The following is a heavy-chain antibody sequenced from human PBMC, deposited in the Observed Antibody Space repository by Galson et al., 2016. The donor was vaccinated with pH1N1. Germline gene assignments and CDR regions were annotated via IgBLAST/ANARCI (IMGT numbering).Heavy chain of an antibody. D-gene: IGHD6-13*01. CDR1: GLALSGSDFTSHT. V-gene: IGHV3-21*04. CDR2: ISATSDYR. CDR3: AREWDSRGRFDH. Sequence: LRLSCAASGLALSGSDFTSHTMNWVRLAPGGGMEWVSSISATSDYRNYADSVKGRFIISRDNAKSSLYLHMNSLRDDDTAIYYCAREWDSRGRFDHWDQGTLVTVSP. J-gene: IGHJ4*02.